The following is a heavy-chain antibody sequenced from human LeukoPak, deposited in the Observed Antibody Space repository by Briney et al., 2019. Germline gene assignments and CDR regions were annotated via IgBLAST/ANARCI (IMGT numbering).Heavy chain of an antibody. J-gene: IGHJ4*02. CDR3: ARYNSGWYYFDY. CDR1: GDSISSYY. CDR2: IFYSGSR. V-gene: IGHV4-59*01. Sequence: SGTLSLTCTVSGDSISSYYWSWIRQPPGKGLDWIGYIFYSGSRNYNPSLKSRVTISVDTSKSPFSLKLSSVTAADTAIYYCARYNSGWYYFDYWGQGTLVTV. D-gene: IGHD6-19*01.